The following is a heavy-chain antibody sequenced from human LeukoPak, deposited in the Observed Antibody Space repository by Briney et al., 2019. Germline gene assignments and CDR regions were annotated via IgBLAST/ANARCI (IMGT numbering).Heavy chain of an antibody. Sequence: SETLSHTCTVSGGSISSSSYYWGWIRQPPGRGLEWFGSIYYSGSAYYNPSLTSRVTISLDTSKNQFSLKLSSVTAADTAVYYCARDQVAGAGSFDYWGQGTLVTVSS. CDR3: ARDQVAGAGSFDY. CDR2: IYYSGSA. V-gene: IGHV4-39*07. CDR1: GGSISSSSYY. J-gene: IGHJ4*02. D-gene: IGHD3-10*01.